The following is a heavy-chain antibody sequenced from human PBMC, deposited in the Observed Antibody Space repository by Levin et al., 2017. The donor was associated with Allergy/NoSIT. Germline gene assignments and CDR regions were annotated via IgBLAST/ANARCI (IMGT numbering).Heavy chain of an antibody. Sequence: SSETLSLTCTVSGGSISSGDYYWSWIRQPPGKGLEWIGYIYYSGSTYYNPSLKSRVTISVDTSKNQFSLKLSSVTAADTAVYYCAISYGTGYFDYWGQGTLVTVSS. CDR1: GGSISSGDYY. CDR2: IYYSGST. V-gene: IGHV4-30-4*01. CDR3: AISYGTGYFDY. D-gene: IGHD5-18*01. J-gene: IGHJ4*02.